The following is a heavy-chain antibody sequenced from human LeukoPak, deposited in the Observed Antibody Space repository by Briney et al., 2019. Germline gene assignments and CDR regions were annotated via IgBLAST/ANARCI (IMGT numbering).Heavy chain of an antibody. V-gene: IGHV3-74*01. CDR3: AKESLDWYFDL. CDR1: GFTFSSYW. Sequence: GGSLRLSCAASGFTFSSYWMHWVRQAPGKGLVWVSRINSDGSSTSYADSVKGRFTISRDNSKNTLYLQMNSLRAEDTAVYYCAKESLDWYFDLWGRGTLVTVSS. J-gene: IGHJ2*01. CDR2: INSDGSST.